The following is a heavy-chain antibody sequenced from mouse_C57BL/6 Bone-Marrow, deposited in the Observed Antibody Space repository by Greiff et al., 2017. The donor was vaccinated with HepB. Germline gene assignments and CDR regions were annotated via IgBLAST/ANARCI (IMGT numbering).Heavy chain of an antibody. CDR2: IYPRSGNT. J-gene: IGHJ3*01. Sequence: QVQLQQSGAELARPGASVKLSCKASGYTFTSYGISWVKQRTGQGLEWIGEIYPRSGNTYYNEKFKGKATLTADKSSSTAYMELRSLTSEDSAVYLCARNDGYYREFAYWGQGTLVTVSA. D-gene: IGHD2-3*01. V-gene: IGHV1-81*01. CDR3: ARNDGYYREFAY. CDR1: GYTFTSYG.